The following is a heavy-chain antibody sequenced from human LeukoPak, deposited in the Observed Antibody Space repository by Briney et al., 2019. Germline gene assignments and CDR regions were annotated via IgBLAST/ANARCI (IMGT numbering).Heavy chain of an antibody. D-gene: IGHD5-18*01. CDR2: IIPIFGTA. CDR1: GGTFSSYA. CDR3: AREGVDTAMVPQYYFDY. Sequence: GASVKVSCKASGGTFSSYAISWVRQAPGQGLEWMGGIIPIFGTANYAQKFQGRVTITADESTSTAYMELSRLRSEDTAVYYCAREGVDTAMVPQYYFDYWGQGTLVTVSS. V-gene: IGHV1-69*13. J-gene: IGHJ4*02.